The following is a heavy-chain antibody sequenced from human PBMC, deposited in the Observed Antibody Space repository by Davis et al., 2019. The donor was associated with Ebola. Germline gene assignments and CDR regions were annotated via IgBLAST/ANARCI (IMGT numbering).Heavy chain of an antibody. CDR2: ISYDGSNK. D-gene: IGHD3-22*01. CDR1: GFTFSSYA. V-gene: IGHV3-30*04. Sequence: GGSLRLSCAASGFTFSSYAMHWVRQAPGKGLEWVAVISYDGSNKYYADSVKGRFTISRDNSKNTLYLQMNSLRAEDTAVYYCARDQAYDSTGYCDYWGQGTLVTVSS. J-gene: IGHJ4*02. CDR3: ARDQAYDSTGYCDY.